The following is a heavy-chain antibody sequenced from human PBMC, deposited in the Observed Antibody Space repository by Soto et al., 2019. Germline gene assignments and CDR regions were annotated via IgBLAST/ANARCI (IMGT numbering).Heavy chain of an antibody. CDR1: GFTFSDHY. D-gene: IGHD2-8*01. CDR3: ARNLAYGGAVYFEM. J-gene: IGHJ4*02. CDR2: SRNKGNNYST. V-gene: IGHV3-72*01. Sequence: GGSLRLSCAASGFTFSDHYMDWVRQAPGKGLERVSRSRNKGNNYSTEYAASVKVRFTISRGDSHNSLYLQMNSRNIEDMAVYYCARNLAYGGAVYFEMWGQGALVNVSS.